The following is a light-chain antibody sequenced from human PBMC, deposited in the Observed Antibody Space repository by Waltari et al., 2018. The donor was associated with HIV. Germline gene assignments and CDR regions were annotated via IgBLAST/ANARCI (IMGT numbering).Light chain of an antibody. J-gene: IGKJ1*01. Sequence: IVLTQSPGTLSLSPGEKATLSCRASQSVSSNSLAWYQQKPGQSPRLLIYSASTRANGIPDRFSGSGSGTDFSLTISRLEPEDFAVYYCQRYGRSRTFGQGTKVEIK. CDR3: QRYGRSRT. CDR1: QSVSSNS. CDR2: SAS. V-gene: IGKV3-20*01.